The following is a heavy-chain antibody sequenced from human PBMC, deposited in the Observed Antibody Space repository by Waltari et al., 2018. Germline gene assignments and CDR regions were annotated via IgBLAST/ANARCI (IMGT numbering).Heavy chain of an antibody. V-gene: IGHV3-7*01. J-gene: IGHJ4*02. CDR2: IKQAGTEK. CDR1: GFTFSSSW. Sequence: EVQLVESGGGLVQPGGSLRLSCAASGFTFSSSWMSWVRQAPGKGLEWVANIKQAGTEKYYVDSVRGRFTISRDNAKNSLYLQMNNLRAEDTALYYCARDGADWGQGTLVTVSS. D-gene: IGHD3-16*01. CDR3: ARDGAD.